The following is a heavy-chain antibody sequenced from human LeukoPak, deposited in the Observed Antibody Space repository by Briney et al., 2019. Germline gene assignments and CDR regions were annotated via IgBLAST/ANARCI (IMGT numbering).Heavy chain of an antibody. V-gene: IGHV3-23*01. J-gene: IGHJ4*02. Sequence: GGSLRLSCVASGFAFSDYAMSWVRQAPGKGLEWVAAISGTGGNTYYADSVKGRFTISRDNSKNTLYLQMNSLRAEDTAVYYCAKDLRRGDYYFDYWGQGTLVTVSS. CDR3: AKDLRRGDYYFDY. D-gene: IGHD2-21*02. CDR1: GFAFSDYA. CDR2: ISGTGGNT.